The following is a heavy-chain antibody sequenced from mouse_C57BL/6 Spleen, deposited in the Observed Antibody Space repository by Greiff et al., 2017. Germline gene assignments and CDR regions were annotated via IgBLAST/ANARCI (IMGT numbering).Heavy chain of an antibody. D-gene: IGHD2-4*01. CDR1: GYTFTSYW. CDR2: IYPGNSDT. CDR3: TRGYDYDGDGFAY. J-gene: IGHJ3*01. Sequence: VQLQQSGTVLARPGASVKMSCKTSGYTFTSYWMHWVKQRPGQGLEWIGAIYPGNSDTSYNQKFKGKAKLTAVTSASTAYMELSSLTNEDSAVYYCTRGYDYDGDGFAYWGQGTLVTVSA. V-gene: IGHV1-5*01.